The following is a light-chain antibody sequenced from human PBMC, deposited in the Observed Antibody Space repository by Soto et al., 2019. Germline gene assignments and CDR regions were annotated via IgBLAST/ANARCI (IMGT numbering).Light chain of an antibody. J-gene: IGKJ5*01. Sequence: PGERATLSCRASQSVSSSYLAWYQQKPGQAPRLLIYGASSRATGIPDRFSGSGSGTDFTLTISRLEPEDFAVYYCQQYGSSPRITFGQGTRLEIK. CDR2: GAS. CDR3: QQYGSSPRIT. CDR1: QSVSSSY. V-gene: IGKV3-20*01.